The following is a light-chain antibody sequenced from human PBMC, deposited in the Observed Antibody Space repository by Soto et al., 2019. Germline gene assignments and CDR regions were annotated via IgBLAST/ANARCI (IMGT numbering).Light chain of an antibody. CDR3: SSHTISSALQV. CDR1: ISDFVVYNY. J-gene: IGLJ1*01. V-gene: IGLV2-14*01. Sequence: QSVLTQPASVSGSPGQSITISCTGTISDFVVYNYVSWYQQHPGKAPKLMIHGVSNRPSGVSNRFSGSKSGNTASLTISGLQADDEADYYCSSHTISSALQVFGTGTKVTVL. CDR2: GVS.